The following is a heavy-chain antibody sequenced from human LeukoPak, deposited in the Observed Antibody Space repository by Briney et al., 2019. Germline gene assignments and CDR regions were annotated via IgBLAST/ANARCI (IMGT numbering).Heavy chain of an antibody. CDR2: ISAYNGNT. CDR1: GYTFTSYG. D-gene: IGHD6-13*01. V-gene: IGHV1-18*01. J-gene: IGHJ3*02. Sequence: ASVKVSCKASGYTFTSYGISWVRQAPGQGLEWMGWISAYNGNTNYAQKLQGRVTMTTDTSTSTVYMELSSLRSEDTAVYYCARDPGGMDIWGQGTMVTVSS. CDR3: ARDPGGMDI.